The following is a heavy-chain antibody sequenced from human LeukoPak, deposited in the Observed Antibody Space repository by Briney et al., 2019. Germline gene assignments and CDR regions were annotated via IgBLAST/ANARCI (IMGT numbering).Heavy chain of an antibody. Sequence: PGGSLRLSCAASGFRFGDYWMTWARHIPGKGLEWLANIKQDGAEKHYAESVEGRFIISRDNAKNSVYLEMDSLKVEDTAVYYCARVGAWDLQRVFEYWGQGTLVTVSS. CDR3: ARVGAWDLQRVFEY. V-gene: IGHV3-7*01. J-gene: IGHJ4*02. CDR1: GFRFGDYW. D-gene: IGHD1-26*01. CDR2: IKQDGAEK.